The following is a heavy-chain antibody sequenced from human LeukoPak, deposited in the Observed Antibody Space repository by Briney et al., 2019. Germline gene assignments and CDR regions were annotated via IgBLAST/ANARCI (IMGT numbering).Heavy chain of an antibody. CDR3: AKGIPRYGDYPN. Sequence: GGSLRLSCAASGFTFSSYGMHWVRQAPGKGLEWVAFIRYDGSNRYYADSVKGRFTISRDNSKNTLYLQMNSLRAEDTAVYYCAKGIPRYGDYPNWGQGTLVTVSS. CDR2: IRYDGSNR. V-gene: IGHV3-30*02. CDR1: GFTFSSYG. D-gene: IGHD4-17*01. J-gene: IGHJ4*02.